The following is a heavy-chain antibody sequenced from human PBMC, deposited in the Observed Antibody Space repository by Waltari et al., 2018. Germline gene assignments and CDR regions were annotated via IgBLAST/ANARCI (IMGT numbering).Heavy chain of an antibody. Sequence: QVQLVQSGAEVKKPGASVKVSCTASGYTFTSYDIHWVRQATGQGLEWMGWMNPNSGNTGYAQKCQGRVTITRNTSISTAYMELSSLRSEDTAVYYCARVGGYDLDAFDIWGQGTMVTVSS. CDR3: ARVGGYDLDAFDI. CDR2: MNPNSGNT. J-gene: IGHJ3*02. V-gene: IGHV1-8*03. D-gene: IGHD5-12*01. CDR1: GYTFTSYD.